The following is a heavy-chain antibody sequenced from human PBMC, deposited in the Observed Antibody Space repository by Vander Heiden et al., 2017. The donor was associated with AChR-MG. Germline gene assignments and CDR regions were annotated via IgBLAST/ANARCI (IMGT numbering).Heavy chain of an antibody. Sequence: QVQLVEPGGGVVQPGRSLRLSCAASGFTFSSYAMHWVRQAPGKGLEWVALISYDGSNKYYADSVKGRFTISRDNSKNTLYLQMNNLRPEDTAVYYCARGPPTSVGSLDYWGQGTLVTVSS. CDR1: GFTFSSYA. V-gene: IGHV3-30-3*01. CDR2: ISYDGSNK. CDR3: ARGPPTSVGSLDY. D-gene: IGHD1-26*01. J-gene: IGHJ4*02.